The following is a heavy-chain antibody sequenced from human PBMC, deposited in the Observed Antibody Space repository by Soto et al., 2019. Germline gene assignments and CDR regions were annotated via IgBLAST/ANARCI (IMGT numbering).Heavy chain of an antibody. J-gene: IGHJ6*02. Sequence: SETLSLTCAVSGGSISSGGYYWSWIRQRPGKGLEWIGCFYYSGSTYYRPSLRSQLTISVDTSKNKFSLKLSSVTAADTAVYFCAGGFNTVTLDVWDQGTTVTVSS. D-gene: IGHD4-4*01. CDR2: FYYSGST. CDR3: AGGFNTVTLDV. CDR1: GGSISSGGYY. V-gene: IGHV4-31*11.